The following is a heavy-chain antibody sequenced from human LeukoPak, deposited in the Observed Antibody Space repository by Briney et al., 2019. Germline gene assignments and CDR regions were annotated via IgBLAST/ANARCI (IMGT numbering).Heavy chain of an antibody. V-gene: IGHV1-46*03. J-gene: IGHJ4*02. CDR2: INPSGGST. Sequence: ASVKVSCKASVYTFTSYYMHWVRQAPGQGLEWMGIINPSGGSTSYAQKFQGRVTMTRDTSTSTVYMELSSLRSEDTAVYYCARAITIFGVLHYWVQGTLVTVSS. D-gene: IGHD3-3*01. CDR1: VYTFTSYY. CDR3: ARAITIFGVLHY.